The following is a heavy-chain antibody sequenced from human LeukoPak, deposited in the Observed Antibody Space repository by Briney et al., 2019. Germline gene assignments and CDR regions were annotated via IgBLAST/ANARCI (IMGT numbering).Heavy chain of an antibody. V-gene: IGHV3-23*01. J-gene: IGHJ3*02. CDR1: GFTFSSYA. CDR3: ASWEIVVISDDAFDI. D-gene: IGHD3-22*01. Sequence: GGSLRLSCAASGFTFSSYAMSWVRQAPGKGLEWVSAISGSGGSTYYAGSVKGRFTISRDNSKNTLYLQMNSLRAEDTAVYYCASWEIVVISDDAFDIWGQGTMVTVSS. CDR2: ISGSGGST.